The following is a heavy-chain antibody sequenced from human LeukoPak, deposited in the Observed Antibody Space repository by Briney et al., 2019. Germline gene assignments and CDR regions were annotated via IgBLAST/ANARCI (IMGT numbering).Heavy chain of an antibody. Sequence: PGGSLRLSCAASGFTFSRYGMHWVRQAPGKGLEWVAVIWYDGSNKYYADSVKGRFTISRDNAKNSLYLQMNSLRDEDTAVYYCARDGGSGSYWVLDWGEGNLVTVSS. D-gene: IGHD1-26*01. V-gene: IGHV3-33*01. CDR3: ARDGGSGSYWVLD. CDR2: IWYDGSNK. J-gene: IGHJ4*02. CDR1: GFTFSRYG.